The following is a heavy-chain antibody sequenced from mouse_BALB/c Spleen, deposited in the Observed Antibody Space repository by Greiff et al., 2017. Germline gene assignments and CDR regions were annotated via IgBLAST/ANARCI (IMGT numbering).Heavy chain of an antibody. Sequence: VQLQESGAELVKPGASVKLSCKASGYTFTSYYMYWVKQRPGQGLEWIGEINPSNGGTNFNDKFKSKATLTVDKSSSTAYMQLSSLTSEASAVYICTRWGYGYAMDYWGQGTSVTVSS. D-gene: IGHD2-2*01. CDR2: INPSNGGT. V-gene: IGHV1S81*02. CDR1: GYTFTSYY. CDR3: TRWGYGYAMDY. J-gene: IGHJ4*01.